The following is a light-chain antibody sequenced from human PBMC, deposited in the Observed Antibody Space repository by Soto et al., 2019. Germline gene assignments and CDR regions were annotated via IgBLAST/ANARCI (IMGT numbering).Light chain of an antibody. CDR2: GAS. J-gene: IGKJ3*01. CDR3: QQYDNWPLT. Sequence: EVVMTLSPATVSVSQGESATLSSRASQSLNSNLAWYQQKPGQAPRLLIYGASTRATGLPARFSGSGSGTEFTLTISSLQSEDFAVYYCQQYDNWPLTFGHGTKVDIK. V-gene: IGKV3-15*01. CDR1: QSLNSN.